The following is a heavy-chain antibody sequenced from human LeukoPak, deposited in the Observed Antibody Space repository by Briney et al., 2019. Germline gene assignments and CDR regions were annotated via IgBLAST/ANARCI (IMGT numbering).Heavy chain of an antibody. J-gene: IGHJ4*02. CDR3: ARGGRKMATIDY. V-gene: IGHV3-15*07. Sequence: GGSLRLSCAASGFTFSNAWMNWVRQAPGKGLEWVGRIKSKTDGGTTDYAAPVKGRFTISRDDSKNTLYLQMNSLRAEDTAVYYCARGGRKMATIDYWGQGTLVTVSS. CDR2: IKSKTDGGTT. D-gene: IGHD5-24*01. CDR1: GFTFSNAW.